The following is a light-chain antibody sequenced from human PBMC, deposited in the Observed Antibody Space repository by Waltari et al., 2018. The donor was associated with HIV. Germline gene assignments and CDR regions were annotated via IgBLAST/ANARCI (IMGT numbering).Light chain of an antibody. CDR2: EVS. CDR1: SSDIGLYNF. J-gene: IGLJ2*01. V-gene: IGLV2-8*01. CDR3: FSYAGNNYLL. Sequence: QSALTQPPSASGSPGQSVTISCAGTSSDIGLYNFVSWYQHHPGKAPKLMISEVSRRPSAVPDRFSGSKSGTTASLTVSGLQAEDEAAYYCFSYAGNNYLLFGGGTKLTVL.